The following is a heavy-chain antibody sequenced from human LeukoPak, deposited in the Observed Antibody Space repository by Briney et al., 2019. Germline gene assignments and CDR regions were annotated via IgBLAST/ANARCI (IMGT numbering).Heavy chain of an antibody. Sequence: GGSLRLSCAASGFTFSSYGMHWVRQAPGKGLEWVAVISYDGSNKYYADSVKGRFTISRDNSKNTLYLQMNSLRSEDTAVYYCARISQAGVIMDEGSRSFWFDPWGQGTLVTVSS. CDR2: ISYDGSNK. V-gene: IGHV3-30*03. J-gene: IGHJ5*02. CDR1: GFTFSSYG. D-gene: IGHD3-10*01. CDR3: ARISQAGVIMDEGSRSFWFDP.